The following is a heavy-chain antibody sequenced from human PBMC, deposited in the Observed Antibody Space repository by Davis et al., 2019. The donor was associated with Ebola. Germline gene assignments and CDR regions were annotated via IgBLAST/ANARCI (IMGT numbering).Heavy chain of an antibody. J-gene: IGHJ3*01. CDR2: VYYIGTT. CDR1: GVSLVGDY. V-gene: IGHV4-59*01. D-gene: IGHD3-10*01. CDR3: ARRSYHSGNAFDL. Sequence: MPSETLSLTCSVSGVSLVGDYWTWIRQPPGKGLEWIGDVYYIGTTNYNPFFKSRVTLSVDTSRSQFSLKLTSVTAADTAVYYGARRSYHSGNAFDLWGQGTMVTVSS.